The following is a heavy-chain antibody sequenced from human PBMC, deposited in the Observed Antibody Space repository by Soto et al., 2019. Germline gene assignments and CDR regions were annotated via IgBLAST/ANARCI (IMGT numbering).Heavy chain of an antibody. Sequence: ASVKVSCKASGYTFTNYGINWVRQAPGQGLEWMGWSAYNGNTNYAPKFQGRVTMTTDTSARTAYMELGSLTSDDTALYYCAREGCSSTSCFGLDSWGQGTLVTVSS. CDR3: AREGCSSTSCFGLDS. V-gene: IGHV1-18*04. CDR1: GYTFTNYG. J-gene: IGHJ4*02. D-gene: IGHD2-2*01. CDR2: SAYNGNT.